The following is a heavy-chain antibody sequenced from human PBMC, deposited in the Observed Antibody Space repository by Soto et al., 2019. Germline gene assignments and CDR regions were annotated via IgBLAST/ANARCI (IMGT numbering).Heavy chain of an antibody. V-gene: IGHV3-33*01. D-gene: IGHD4-17*01. Sequence: QVQLVESGGGVVQPGRSLRLSCAASGFSFRSHGMHWVRQAPDKGLEWVAVIWYDGSKKYYADSVKGRFTISRDNSKNTLYLEMNSLRAEDTAVYSCARDSSGVTTYFDSWGQGSLVTVSS. CDR3: ARDSSGVTTYFDS. CDR2: IWYDGSKK. J-gene: IGHJ4*02. CDR1: GFSFRSHG.